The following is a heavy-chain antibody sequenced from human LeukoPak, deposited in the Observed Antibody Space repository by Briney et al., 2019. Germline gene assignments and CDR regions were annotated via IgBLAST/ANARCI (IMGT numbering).Heavy chain of an antibody. CDR3: VRDMGYYDKV. CDR2: IRYDGSNK. D-gene: IGHD3-22*01. V-gene: IGHV3-30*02. CDR1: GFTFSSYG. Sequence: GGSLRLSCAASGFTFSSYGMHWVRQAPGKGLEWVAFIRYDGSNKYYADSVKGRFTISRDNSKNTLYLQMNSLRAEDTAVYYCVRDMGYYDKVWGQGTLVTVSS. J-gene: IGHJ4*02.